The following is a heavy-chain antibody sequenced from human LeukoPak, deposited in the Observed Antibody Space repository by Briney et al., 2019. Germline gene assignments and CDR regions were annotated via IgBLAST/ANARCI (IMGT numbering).Heavy chain of an antibody. CDR2: ISSSSSYI. CDR1: GFTFSSYS. J-gene: IGHJ4*02. V-gene: IGHV3-21*01. D-gene: IGHD1-7*01. CDR3: ARVGELYNWNYGNYFDY. Sequence: GGSLRLSCAASGFTFSSYSMNWVRQAPGKGLEWVSSISSSSSYIYYADSVKGRFTISRDSAKNSLYLQMNSLRAEDTAVYYCARVGELYNWNYGNYFDYWGQGTLVTVSS.